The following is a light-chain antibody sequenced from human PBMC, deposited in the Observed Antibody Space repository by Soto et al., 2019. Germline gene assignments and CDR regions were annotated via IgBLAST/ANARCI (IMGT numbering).Light chain of an antibody. CDR1: RTIAGN. Sequence: PGERATLSCRASRTIAGNVAWYQQKPGQAPRLLIFLTSTRAIGVPDRFSGGGSGTEFTLTISSLQSEDFAVYYCQQYDDWPPITFGQGTRLEIK. CDR2: LTS. CDR3: QQYDDWPPIT. V-gene: IGKV3D-15*01. J-gene: IGKJ5*01.